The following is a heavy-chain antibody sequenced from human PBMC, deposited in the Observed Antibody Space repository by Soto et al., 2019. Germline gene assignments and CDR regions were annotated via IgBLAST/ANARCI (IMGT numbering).Heavy chain of an antibody. V-gene: IGHV6-1*01. CDR2: TYYRSKWYN. D-gene: IGHD2-8*01. Sequence: PSQTLSLTCAISGDSVSSNSAAWNWIRQSPSRGLEWLGRTYYRSKWYNDYAVSVKSRITINPDTSKNQFSLQLNSVTPEDTAVYYCARDCTNGVCYPSYHYGMDVWGQGTTVTSP. CDR3: ARDCTNGVCYPSYHYGMDV. J-gene: IGHJ6*02. CDR1: GDSVSSNSAA.